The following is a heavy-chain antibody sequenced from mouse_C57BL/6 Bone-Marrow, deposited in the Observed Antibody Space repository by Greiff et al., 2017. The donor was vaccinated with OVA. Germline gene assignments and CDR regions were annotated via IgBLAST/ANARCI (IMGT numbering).Heavy chain of an antibody. J-gene: IGHJ4*01. CDR1: GFTFSDYY. CDR2: ISNGGGST. D-gene: IGHD2-3*01. CDR3: ARRNGYYLYAMDY. V-gene: IGHV5-12*01. Sequence: EVKVVESGGGLVQPGGSLKLSCAASGFTFSDYYMYWVRQTPEKRLEWVAYISNGGGSTYYPDTVKGRFTISRDNAKNTLYLQMSRLKSEDTAMYYCARRNGYYLYAMDYWGQGTSVTVSS.